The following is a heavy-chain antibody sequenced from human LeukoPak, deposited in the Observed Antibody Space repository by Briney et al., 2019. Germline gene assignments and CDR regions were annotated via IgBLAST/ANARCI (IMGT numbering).Heavy chain of an antibody. D-gene: IGHD3-9*01. J-gene: IGHJ4*02. CDR3: ARDAYDILTGYYPYLDY. CDR1: GGSISYYY. V-gene: IGHV4-59*01. CDR2: IYYSGST. Sequence: PSETLSLTCTVSGGSISYYYWSWIRQPPGKGLEWIGYIYYSGSTNSNPSLKSRVTISVDTSKNQFSLKLSSVTAADTAVYYCARDAYDILTGYYPYLDYWGQGTLVTVSS.